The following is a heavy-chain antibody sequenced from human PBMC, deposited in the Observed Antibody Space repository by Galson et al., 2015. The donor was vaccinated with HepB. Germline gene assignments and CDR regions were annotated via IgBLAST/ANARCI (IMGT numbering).Heavy chain of an antibody. CDR1: GYTFTSYY. Sequence: SVKVSCKASGYTFTSYYMHWVRQAPGQGLEWMGIINPSGGSTSYAQKFQGRVTMTRDTSTSTVYMELSSLRSEDTAVYYCARRGQLWLQGNPNWFDPWGQGTLVTVSS. V-gene: IGHV1-46*01. J-gene: IGHJ5*02. CDR2: INPSGGST. D-gene: IGHD5-18*01. CDR3: ARRGQLWLQGNPNWFDP.